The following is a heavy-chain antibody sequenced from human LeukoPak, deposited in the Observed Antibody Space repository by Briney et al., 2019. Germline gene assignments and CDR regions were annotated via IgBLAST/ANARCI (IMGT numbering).Heavy chain of an antibody. D-gene: IGHD6-19*01. CDR3: ARGVYSSGWYSPLYFDY. J-gene: IGHJ4*02. CDR1: GGSISSGGYY. V-gene: IGHV4-39*07. CDR2: INHSGST. Sequence: KASETLSLTCTVSGGSISSGGYYWSWIRQPPGKGLEWIGEINHSGSTNYNPSLKSRVTISVDTSKNQFSLKLSSVTAADTAVYYCARGVYSSGWYSPLYFDYWGQGTQVTVSS.